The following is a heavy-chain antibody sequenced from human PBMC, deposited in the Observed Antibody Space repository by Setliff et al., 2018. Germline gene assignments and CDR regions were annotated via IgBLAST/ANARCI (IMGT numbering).Heavy chain of an antibody. CDR1: GDSISNYY. J-gene: IGHJ4*02. D-gene: IGHD3-10*01. Sequence: SETLSLTCTVSGDSISNYYWNWIRQPAGKGLEWIGRIYVTESTKYNPSLKSRVTLSIVTSKNQFSLKLSSVTAADAALYYCAASRAYTGAVEEWFLPKTFDFWGQGSPVTVSS. CDR3: AASRAYTGAVEEWFLPKTFDF. CDR2: IYVTEST. V-gene: IGHV4-4*07.